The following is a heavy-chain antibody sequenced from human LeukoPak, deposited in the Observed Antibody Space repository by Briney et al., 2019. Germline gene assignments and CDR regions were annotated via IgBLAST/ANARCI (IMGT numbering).Heavy chain of an antibody. CDR1: GFTFSNYW. CDR3: AKGQSTMVDY. D-gene: IGHD5/OR15-5a*01. CDR2: IKGDGSST. Sequence: GGSLRLSCAASGFTFSNYWMHWVRQTPGEGLVCVSLIKGDGSSTTYADSVKGRFTISRDNAKNTVYLQMNSLRAEDTAVYYCAKGQSTMVDYWGQGTLVTVSS. J-gene: IGHJ4*02. V-gene: IGHV3-74*01.